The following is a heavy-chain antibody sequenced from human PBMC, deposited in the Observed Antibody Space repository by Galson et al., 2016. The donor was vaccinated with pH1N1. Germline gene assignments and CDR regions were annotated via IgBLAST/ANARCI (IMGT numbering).Heavy chain of an antibody. CDR3: ARAGSSWDTYYYYYGMDV. Sequence: LRLSCAASGFTFDDYAMQWVRQAPGKGLEWVAVIWSDGSNKYYADSVKGRFTISRDKSKNTLYLQMNSLRAEDTAVYYCARAGSSWDTYYYYYGMDVWGQGTTVTVSS. V-gene: IGHV3-33*08. J-gene: IGHJ6*02. CDR1: GFTFDDYA. CDR2: IWSDGSNK. D-gene: IGHD6-13*01.